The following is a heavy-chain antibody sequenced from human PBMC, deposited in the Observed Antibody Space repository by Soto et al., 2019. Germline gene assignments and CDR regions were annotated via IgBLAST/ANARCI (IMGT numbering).Heavy chain of an antibody. CDR2: IIPIFGTA. CDR1: GGTFSSYA. Sequence: GASVKVSCKASGGTFSSYAISWVRQAPGQGLEWMGGIIPIFGTANYAQKFQGRVTITADESTSTAYMELSSLRSEDTAVYYCARAYYYDSSGYPHSLAYWGQGTLVTVSS. J-gene: IGHJ4*02. V-gene: IGHV1-69*13. CDR3: ARAYYYDSSGYPHSLAY. D-gene: IGHD3-22*01.